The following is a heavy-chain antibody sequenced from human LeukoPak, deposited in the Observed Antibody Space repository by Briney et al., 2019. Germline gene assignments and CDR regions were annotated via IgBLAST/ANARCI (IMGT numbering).Heavy chain of an antibody. D-gene: IGHD3-10*01. CDR2: IFFTGNT. CDR1: GGSISSYY. V-gene: IGHV4-59*08. Sequence: SETLSLTCTVSGGSISSYYWSWIRQPPGRGLEWIGYIFFTGNTHYNPSLKSRVTMSVDTSKNQYSLKLTSVTAADTAVYYCARHIGSIDPWGQGTLVTVSS. CDR3: ARHIGSIDP. J-gene: IGHJ5*02.